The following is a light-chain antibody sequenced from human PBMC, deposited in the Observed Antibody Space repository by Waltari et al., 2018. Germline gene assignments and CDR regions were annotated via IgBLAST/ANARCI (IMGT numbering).Light chain of an antibody. CDR2: AVS. V-gene: IGKV1-17*03. CDR1: QHIGNY. CDR3: LQHYTYPPT. J-gene: IGKJ5*01. Sequence: DIQMTQSPSAMSASVGDRVAITCRASQHIGNYLAWFQQKPGTVPKRLIYAVSSLESGVPSRFSGSDSGTEFTLTINRLQPEDLATYFCLQHYTYPPTFGQGTRLEI.